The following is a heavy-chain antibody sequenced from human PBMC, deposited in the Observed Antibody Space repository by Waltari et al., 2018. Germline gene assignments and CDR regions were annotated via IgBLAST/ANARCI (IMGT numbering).Heavy chain of an antibody. D-gene: IGHD3-10*01. Sequence: QVQLVESGGGVVQPGRSLRLSCAASGFTFSSYAMHWVRQAPGKGLEWVAVISYDGSNKYYADSVKGRFTSSRDNSKNTLYLQMNSLRAEDTAVYYCARGPGHDYWGQGTLVTVSS. J-gene: IGHJ4*02. V-gene: IGHV3-30-3*01. CDR2: ISYDGSNK. CDR1: GFTFSSYA. CDR3: ARGPGHDY.